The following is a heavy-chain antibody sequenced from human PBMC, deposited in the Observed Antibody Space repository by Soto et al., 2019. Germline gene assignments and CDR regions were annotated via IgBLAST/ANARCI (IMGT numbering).Heavy chain of an antibody. CDR3: ARRGVHRVRGARFDP. CDR2: IYYSGST. D-gene: IGHD3-10*01. Sequence: SETLSLTCTVSGGSISSYYWSWIRQPPGKGLEWIGYIYYSGSTNYNPSLKSRVTISVDTSKNQFSLKLSSVTAADTAVYYCARRGVHRVRGARFDPWGQGTLVTVSS. CDR1: GGSISSYY. V-gene: IGHV4-59*08. J-gene: IGHJ5*02.